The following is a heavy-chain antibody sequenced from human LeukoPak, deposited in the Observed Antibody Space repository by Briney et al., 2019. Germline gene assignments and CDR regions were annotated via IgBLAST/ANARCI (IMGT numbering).Heavy chain of an antibody. D-gene: IGHD3-3*01. CDR2: INHSGST. CDR3: ARAPRFYYYYYGMDV. V-gene: IGHV4-34*01. CDR1: GGSFSGYY. Sequence: SETLSLTCAVYGGSFSGYYWSWIRQPPGKGLEWIGEINHSGSTNYNPSLKSRVTISVDTSKNQFSLKLSSVTAADTAVYYCARAPRFYYYYYGMDVWGQGTTVTVSS. J-gene: IGHJ6*02.